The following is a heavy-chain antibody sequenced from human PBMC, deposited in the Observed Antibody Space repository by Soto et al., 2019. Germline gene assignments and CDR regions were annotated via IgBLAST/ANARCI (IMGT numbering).Heavy chain of an antibody. J-gene: IGHJ6*02. CDR3: ARVLAAAARVYYYGMDV. CDR2: INSDGSST. V-gene: IGHV3-74*01. D-gene: IGHD6-13*01. CDR1: GFTFSSYW. Sequence: EVQLVESGGGLVQPGGSLRLSCAASGFTFSSYWMHWVRQAPGKGLVWVSRINSDGSSTSYADSVKGRFTISRDNAKNTLYLQMNSLRAKDTAVYYCARVLAAAARVYYYGMDVWGQGTTVTVSS.